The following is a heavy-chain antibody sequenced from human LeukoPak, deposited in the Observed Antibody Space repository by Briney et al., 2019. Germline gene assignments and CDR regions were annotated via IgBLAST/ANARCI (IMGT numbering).Heavy chain of an antibody. V-gene: IGHV1-69*01. CDR2: IIPIFGTA. J-gene: IGHJ3*02. CDR1: GGTFSSYA. D-gene: IGHD6-19*01. Sequence: SVKVSCKASGGTFSSYAISWVRQAPGQGLEWMGGIIPIFGTANYAQKFQGRVTITADESTSTAYMELRSLTSDDTAVYYCARAGGWTREDYKAESFHIWGQGTVVTVSS. CDR3: ARAGGWTREDYKAESFHI.